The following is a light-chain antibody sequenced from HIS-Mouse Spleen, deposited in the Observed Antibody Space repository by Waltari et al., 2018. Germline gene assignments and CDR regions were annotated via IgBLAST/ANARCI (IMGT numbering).Light chain of an antibody. V-gene: IGKV1-9*01. CDR1: QGISSY. J-gene: IGKJ2*01. CDR2: AAS. CDR3: QQLNSYPHT. Sequence: DIQLTQSQSFLSASVGDRVTITCRASQGISSYLAWYQQKPGKAPKLLIYAASTLQSGVPSRFSGSGSGTEFTLTIRSLQPEDFATYYCQQLNSYPHTFGQGTKLEIK.